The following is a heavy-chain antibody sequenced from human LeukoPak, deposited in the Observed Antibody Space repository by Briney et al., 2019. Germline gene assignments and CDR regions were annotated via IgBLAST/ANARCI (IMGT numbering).Heavy chain of an antibody. D-gene: IGHD2-2*01. CDR2: IYYSGST. J-gene: IGHJ6*03. CDR1: GGSISSSSYY. CDR3: ARGDCSSTSCRPYYYYMDV. V-gene: IGHV4-39*01. Sequence: SETLPLTCTVSGGSISSSSYYWGWIRQPPGKGLEWIGSIYYSGSTYYNPSLKSRVTISVDTSKNQFSLKLSSVTAADTAVYYCARGDCSSTSCRPYYYYMDVWGKGTTVTVSS.